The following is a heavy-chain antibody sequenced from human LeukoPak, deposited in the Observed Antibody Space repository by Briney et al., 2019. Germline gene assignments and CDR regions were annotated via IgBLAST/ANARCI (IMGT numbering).Heavy chain of an antibody. J-gene: IGHJ4*02. CDR1: GGSFSGYY. V-gene: IGHV4-34*01. CDR3: ARHDYYSFDY. Sequence: SETLSLTCAVYGGSFSGYYWSWIRQPPGKGLEWIGEINHSGSTNYNPSLKSRVTISVDTSKNQFSLKLSSVTAADTAVYYCARHDYYSFDYWGQGTLVTVSS. D-gene: IGHD3-10*01. CDR2: INHSGST.